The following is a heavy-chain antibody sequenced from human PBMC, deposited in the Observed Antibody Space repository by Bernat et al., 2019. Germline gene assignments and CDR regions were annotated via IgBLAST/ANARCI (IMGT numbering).Heavy chain of an antibody. Sequence: QVQLVESGGGVVQPGRSLRLSCAASGFTFSSYGMHWVRQAPGKGLEWVAVISYDGSNKYYADSVKGRFTISRDNSKNTLYLQMNSLRAEDTAGYYCARDGFEWELLRYYFDYWGQGTLVTVSS. J-gene: IGHJ4*02. CDR2: ISYDGSNK. CDR1: GFTFSSYG. D-gene: IGHD1-26*01. V-gene: IGHV3-30*03. CDR3: ARDGFEWELLRYYFDY.